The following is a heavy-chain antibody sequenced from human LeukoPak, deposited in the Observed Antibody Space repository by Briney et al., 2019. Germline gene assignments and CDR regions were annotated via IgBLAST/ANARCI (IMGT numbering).Heavy chain of an antibody. J-gene: IGHJ6*02. D-gene: IGHD3-10*01. CDR1: GFTFSSYG. Sequence: GGSLRLSCAAPGFTFSSYGMHWVRQAPGKGLEWVALIWFDGNKKDYVDSVKGRFTISRDNSKKTLYLQMNSLRAEDTALYYCARAYYHASGGAFGMDVWGQGTTVTVSS. CDR3: ARAYYHASGGAFGMDV. V-gene: IGHV3-33*01. CDR2: IWFDGNKK.